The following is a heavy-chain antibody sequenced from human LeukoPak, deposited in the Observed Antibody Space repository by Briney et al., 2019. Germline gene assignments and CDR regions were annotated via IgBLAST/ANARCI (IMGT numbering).Heavy chain of an antibody. CDR1: GYTFTSYG. CDR3: ARWKGDGDYPNWFDP. D-gene: IGHD4-17*01. Sequence: GASVKVSCKASGYTFTSYGISWVRQAPGQGLEWMGWISVYNGNINYAQKLQGRVTMTTDTSTSTAYMELRSLRSEDTAVYYCARWKGDGDYPNWFDPWGQGTLVTVSS. J-gene: IGHJ5*02. CDR2: ISVYNGNI. V-gene: IGHV1-18*01.